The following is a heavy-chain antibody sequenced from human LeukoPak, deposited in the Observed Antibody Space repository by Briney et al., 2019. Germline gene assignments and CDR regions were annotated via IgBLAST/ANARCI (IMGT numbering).Heavy chain of an antibody. CDR1: GFTFSSYR. Sequence: GGSLRLSCAASGFTFSSYRMNWVRQAPGKGLEWVGRIKSKTDGGTTDYAAPVKGRFTISRDDSKNTLYLQMNSLKTEDTAVYYCTTENVEAVARGGYWGQGTLVTVSS. V-gene: IGHV3-15*07. CDR2: IKSKTDGGTT. D-gene: IGHD6-19*01. CDR3: TTENVEAVARGGY. J-gene: IGHJ4*02.